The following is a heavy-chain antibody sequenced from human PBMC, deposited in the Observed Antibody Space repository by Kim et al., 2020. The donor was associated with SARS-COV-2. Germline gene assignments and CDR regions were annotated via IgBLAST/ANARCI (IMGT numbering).Heavy chain of an antibody. CDR3: ARRSSPNYSMDV. J-gene: IGHJ6*03. V-gene: IGHV3-66*04. CDR1: GFTVSNSY. CDR2: IYRGGNT. Sequence: GGSLRLSCAASGFTVSNSYMSWVRQAPGKGLEWVSVIYRGGNTYYADSVKGRLTISRDKSKNTLYLQVNSLRAEATAVYYCARRSSPNYSMDVWGKGTTV.